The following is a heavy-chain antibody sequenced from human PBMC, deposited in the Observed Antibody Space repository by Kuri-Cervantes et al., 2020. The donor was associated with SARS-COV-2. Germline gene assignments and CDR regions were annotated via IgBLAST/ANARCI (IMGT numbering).Heavy chain of an antibody. CDR2: ISSSSSYI. V-gene: IGHV3-21*01. CDR1: GFTFSSYS. Sequence: GESLKISCAASGFTFSSYSMNWVRQAPGKGLEWVSSISSSSSYIYYADSVKGRFTISRDNAKNSLYLQMNSLRAEDTAVYYCARDGLSSGGDYWGQGTLVTVS. D-gene: IGHD6-19*01. J-gene: IGHJ4*02. CDR3: ARDGLSSGGDY.